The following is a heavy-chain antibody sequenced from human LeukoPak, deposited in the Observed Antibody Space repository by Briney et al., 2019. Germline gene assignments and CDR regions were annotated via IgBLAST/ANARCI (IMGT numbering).Heavy chain of an antibody. J-gene: IGHJ5*02. Sequence: SETLSLTCTVSGGSISSSSYYWGWIRQPPGKGLEWIGSIYYSGSTYYNPSLKSRVTISVDTSKNQFSLKLSSVTAADTAVYYCARDHSGYVNLWGQGTLVTVSS. D-gene: IGHD5-12*01. V-gene: IGHV4-39*02. CDR1: GGSISSSSYY. CDR2: IYYSGST. CDR3: ARDHSGYVNL.